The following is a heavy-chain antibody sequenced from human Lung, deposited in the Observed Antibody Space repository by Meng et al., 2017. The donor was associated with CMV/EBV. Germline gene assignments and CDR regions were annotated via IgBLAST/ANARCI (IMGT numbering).Heavy chain of an antibody. D-gene: IGHD6-6*01. CDR2: ISSSGSTI. J-gene: IGHJ3*02. CDR1: GFTFSSYE. V-gene: IGHV3-48*03. Sequence: GGSLRLSCAASGFTFSSYEMNWVRQAPGKGLEWVSYISSSGSTIYYADSVKGRFTISRDNAKNSLYLQMNSLRAEDTAVYYCARDFQDLAVFEYSSFDAVDIWGQRTMVTVSS. CDR3: ARDFQDLAVFEYSSFDAVDI.